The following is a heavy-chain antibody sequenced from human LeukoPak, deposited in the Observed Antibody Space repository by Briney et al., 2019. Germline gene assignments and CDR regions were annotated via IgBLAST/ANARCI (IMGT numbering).Heavy chain of an antibody. V-gene: IGHV1-2*02. CDR3: ARDSRGAYCGGDCYSAFDY. CDR1: GYTFTGYY. J-gene: IGHJ4*02. D-gene: IGHD2-21*02. Sequence: ASVKVSCKASGYTFTGYYMHWVRQAPGQGLEWRGWINPNSGGTNYAQKFQGRDTMTRDTSISTAYMELSRLRSDDTAVYYCARDSRGAYCGGDCYSAFDYWGQGTLVTVSS. CDR2: INPNSGGT.